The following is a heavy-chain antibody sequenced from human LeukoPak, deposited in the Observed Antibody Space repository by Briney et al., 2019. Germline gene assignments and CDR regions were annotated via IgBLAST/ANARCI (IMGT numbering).Heavy chain of an antibody. CDR2: IYYSGST. CDR1: GGSISSGDYY. V-gene: IGHV4-30-4*01. Sequence: SETLSLTCTVSGGSISSGDYYWSWIRQPPGKGLEWIGYIYYSGSTYYNPSLKSRVTISVDTSKNQFSLKLSSVTAADTAVYYCARVAVAGTEVDYWDQGTLVTVSS. CDR3: ARVAVAGTEVDY. D-gene: IGHD6-19*01. J-gene: IGHJ4*02.